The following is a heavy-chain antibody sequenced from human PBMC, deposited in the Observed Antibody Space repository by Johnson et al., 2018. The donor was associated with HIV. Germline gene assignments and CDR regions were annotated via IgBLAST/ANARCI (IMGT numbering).Heavy chain of an antibody. V-gene: IGHV3-30*18. CDR1: GFTVSSNY. Sequence: QVQLVESGGGLVKPGGSLRLYCAASGFTVSSNYMSWVRQAPGKGLEWVAVISYDGSNKYYADSVKGRFTISRDNSKKTLYLQMSSLRAEDAAVYYCAKDVGDGYNRWGAFDFWGQGTMVTVSS. CDR2: ISYDGSNK. J-gene: IGHJ3*01. D-gene: IGHD5-24*01. CDR3: AKDVGDGYNRWGAFDF.